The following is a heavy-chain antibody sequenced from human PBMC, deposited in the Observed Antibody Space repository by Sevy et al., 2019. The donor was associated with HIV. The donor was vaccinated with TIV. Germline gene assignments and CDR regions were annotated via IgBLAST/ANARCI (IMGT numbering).Heavy chain of an antibody. CDR1: GYTFTSYA. V-gene: IGHV7-4-1*02. D-gene: IGHD6-19*01. CDR2: TNTNTGNP. CDR3: ARDGKTYSSGWYRHYYYGMDV. Sequence: ASVKVSCKASGYTFTSYAMNWVRQAPGQGLEWMGWTNTNTGNPTYAQGFTGRFVFSLDTSVSTAYLQISSLKAEDTAVYYCARDGKTYSSGWYRHYYYGMDVWGQGTTVTVSS. J-gene: IGHJ6*02.